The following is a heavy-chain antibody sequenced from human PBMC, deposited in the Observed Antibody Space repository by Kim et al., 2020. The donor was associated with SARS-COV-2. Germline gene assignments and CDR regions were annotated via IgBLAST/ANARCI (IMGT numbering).Heavy chain of an antibody. CDR2: K. J-gene: IGHJ4*02. Sequence: KYYADSVKGRFTISRDNSKNTLYLQMNSLRAEDTAVYYCAKGGSGSFDYWGQGTLVTVSS. D-gene: IGHD1-26*01. CDR3: AKGGSGSFDY. V-gene: IGHV3-30*02.